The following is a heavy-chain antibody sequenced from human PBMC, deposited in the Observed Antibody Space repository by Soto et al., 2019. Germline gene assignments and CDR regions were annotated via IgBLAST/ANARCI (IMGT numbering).Heavy chain of an antibody. CDR2: ISTYNGNT. CDR3: ARGPTDYYDNSANYSLDY. V-gene: IGHV1-18*01. J-gene: IGHJ4*02. CDR1: GYTFITYG. D-gene: IGHD3-22*01. Sequence: QVQLVQSGAEVKKPGASVKVSCKASGYTFITYGVSWVRQATGQGLDWLGWISTYNGNTRYAERLQGRVTMTTATTTNTAYMELRNLRSDDTAVYYCARGPTDYYDNSANYSLDYWGQGTLVTVSS.